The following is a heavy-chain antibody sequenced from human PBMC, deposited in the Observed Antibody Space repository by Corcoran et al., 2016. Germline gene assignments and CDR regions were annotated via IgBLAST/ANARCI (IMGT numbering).Heavy chain of an antibody. CDR2: IKSKTDGGTT. CDR3: TTEFMGVVLGGLRAATVNFDY. J-gene: IGHJ4*02. Sequence: EVQLVESGGGLVKPGGSLRLSCAASGFTFSNAWMSWVRQAPGKGLEWVGRIKSKTDGGTTDYAAPVKGRFTISRDDSKNTLYLQMNSLKTEDTAVYYCTTEFMGVVLGGLRAATVNFDYWGQGTLVTVSS. D-gene: IGHD3-16*01. CDR1: GFTFSNAW. V-gene: IGHV3-15*01.